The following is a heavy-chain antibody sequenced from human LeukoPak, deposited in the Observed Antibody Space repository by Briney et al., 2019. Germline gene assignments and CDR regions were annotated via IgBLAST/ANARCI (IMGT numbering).Heavy chain of an antibody. J-gene: IGHJ4*02. Sequence: ASVKVSCKASGYTFTCYYMHWVRQAPGQGLEWMGRINPNSGGTNYAQKFQGRVTMTRDTSISTAYMELSRLRSDDTAVYYCAREEVDYDSSGYFDRFDYWGQGTLVTVSS. CDR1: GYTFTCYY. D-gene: IGHD3-22*01. CDR3: AREEVDYDSSGYFDRFDY. CDR2: INPNSGGT. V-gene: IGHV1-2*06.